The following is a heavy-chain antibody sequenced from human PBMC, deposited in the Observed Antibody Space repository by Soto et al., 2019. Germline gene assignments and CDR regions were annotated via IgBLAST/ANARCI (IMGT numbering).Heavy chain of an antibody. Sequence: EVQLLESGGGLVQPGGSLRLSCAASGFTFSSYAMSWVRQAPGKGLEWVSAISGSRGSTYYADSVKGRFTISRDNAKNTLYLQMNSLRAEDTAVYYCAKDPDYDILTGYYVPTDYWGQGTLVTVSS. CDR1: GFTFSSYA. V-gene: IGHV3-23*01. CDR2: ISGSRGST. D-gene: IGHD3-9*01. J-gene: IGHJ4*02. CDR3: AKDPDYDILTGYYVPTDY.